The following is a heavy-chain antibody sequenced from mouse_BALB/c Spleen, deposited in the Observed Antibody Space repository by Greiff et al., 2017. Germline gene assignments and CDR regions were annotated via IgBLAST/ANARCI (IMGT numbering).Heavy chain of an antibody. CDR2: IWTGGGT. V-gene: IGHV2-9-2*01. Sequence: VHLVESGPGLVAPSQSLSITCTVSGFSLTSYDISWIRQPPGKGLEWLGVIWTGGGTNYNSAFMSRLSISKDNSKSQVFLKMNSLQTDDTAIYYCVRATTVVAYYFDYWGQGTTLTVSS. CDR3: VRATTVVAYYFDY. D-gene: IGHD1-1*01. CDR1: GFSLTSYD. J-gene: IGHJ2*01.